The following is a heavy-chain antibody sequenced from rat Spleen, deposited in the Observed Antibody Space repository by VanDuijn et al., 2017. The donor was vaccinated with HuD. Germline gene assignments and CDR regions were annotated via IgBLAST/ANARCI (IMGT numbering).Heavy chain of an antibody. J-gene: IGHJ3*01. CDR2: INSAGST. CDR3: ARSLTTEGRGGFAY. CDR1: GYSITSAYR. Sequence: EVQLQESGPGLVKPSQSLSLACSVSGYSITSAYRWNWIRKFPGNKLEWMGYINSAGSTNYNPSLKSRISITRDTSKNQFFLQVNSVTTEDTATYYCARSLTTEGRGGFAYWGQGTLVTVSS. V-gene: IGHV3-3*01. D-gene: IGHD1-11*01.